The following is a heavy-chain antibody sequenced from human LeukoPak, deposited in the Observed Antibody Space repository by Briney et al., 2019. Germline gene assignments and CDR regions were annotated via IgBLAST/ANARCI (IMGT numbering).Heavy chain of an antibody. V-gene: IGHV3-53*01. Sequence: PGGSLRLSCAASGFSVSSNYMNWVRQAPGQGLEWVSVIYSSGYTYYADSVKDRFTISRDNAKNTLYLQMNSLGAEDTALYYCARVAATVTTNFYYYIDVWGEGTTVTVSS. CDR2: IYSSGYT. CDR1: GFSVSSNY. J-gene: IGHJ6*03. D-gene: IGHD4-17*01. CDR3: ARVAATVTTNFYYYIDV.